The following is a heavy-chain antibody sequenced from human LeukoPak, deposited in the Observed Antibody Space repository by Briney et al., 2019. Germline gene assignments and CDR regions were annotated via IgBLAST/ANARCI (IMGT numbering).Heavy chain of an antibody. Sequence: GGSLRLSCAASGFTFSDYYMSWIRQAPGKGLEWVSYISSSGSTIYYADSVKGRFTISRDNSKNTLYLQMNSLRAEDTAVYYCAKDLYYDSFTLGYWGQGTLVTVSS. J-gene: IGHJ4*02. D-gene: IGHD3-22*01. CDR3: AKDLYYDSFTLGY. CDR2: ISSSGSTI. V-gene: IGHV3-11*04. CDR1: GFTFSDYY.